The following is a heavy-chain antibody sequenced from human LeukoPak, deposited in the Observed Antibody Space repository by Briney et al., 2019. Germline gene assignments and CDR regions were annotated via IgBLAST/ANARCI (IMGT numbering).Heavy chain of an antibody. CDR2: IRYDGSNK. V-gene: IGHV3-30*02. Sequence: PGGSLRLSCAASGFTFSSYGMHWVRQAPGKGLEWVAFIRYDGSNKYYADSVKGRFTISRDNSKNTLYLQMNSLRAEDTAVYYCARGGSWSFDYWGQGTLVSVSS. J-gene: IGHJ4*02. CDR1: GFTFSSYG. D-gene: IGHD3-10*01. CDR3: ARGGSWSFDY.